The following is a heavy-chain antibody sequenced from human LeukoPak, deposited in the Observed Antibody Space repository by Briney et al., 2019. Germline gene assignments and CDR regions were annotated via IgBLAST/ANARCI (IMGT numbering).Heavy chain of an antibody. D-gene: IGHD3-3*01. CDR2: IYYSGST. Sequence: PSETLSLTCTVSGGSISSYYWSWIRQPPGKGLEWIGYIYYSGSTNYNPSLKSRVTISVDTSKNQFSLKLSSVTAADTAVYYCARRGPLRFLEWYDAFDIWGQGTMVTVSS. CDR3: ARRGPLRFLEWYDAFDI. CDR1: GGSISSYY. V-gene: IGHV4-59*01. J-gene: IGHJ3*02.